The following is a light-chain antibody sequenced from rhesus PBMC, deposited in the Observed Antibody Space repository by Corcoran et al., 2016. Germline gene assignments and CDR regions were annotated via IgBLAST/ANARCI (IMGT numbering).Light chain of an antibody. CDR2: KAS. CDR1: QDINNW. V-gene: IGKV1-22*01. CDR3: QHYTRRPLT. J-gene: IGKJ4*01. Sequence: DIQMTQSPSSLPASVGDTVTITCRASQDINNWLAWYQQKPGKAPNLLIYKASSLQSGVPARFRGSGAGTDFTLTINCLQSGDFASYYCQHYTRRPLTFGGGTK.